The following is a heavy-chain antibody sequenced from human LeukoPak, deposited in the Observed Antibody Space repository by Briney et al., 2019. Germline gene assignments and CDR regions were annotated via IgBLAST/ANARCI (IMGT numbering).Heavy chain of an antibody. CDR3: ARDGRGGSYFDY. D-gene: IGHD1-26*01. CDR1: GYTFTSYD. Sequence: ASVKVSCKASGYTFTSYDINWVRQATGQGLEWMGWMNPNSGNTGYAQKFQGRVTMTRNTSISTAYMELRSLRSDDTAVYYCARDGRGGSYFDYWGQGTLVTVSS. CDR2: MNPNSGNT. J-gene: IGHJ4*02. V-gene: IGHV1-8*01.